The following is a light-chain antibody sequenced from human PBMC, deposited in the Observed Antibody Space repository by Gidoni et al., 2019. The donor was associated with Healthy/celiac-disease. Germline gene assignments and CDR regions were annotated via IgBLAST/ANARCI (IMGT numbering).Light chain of an antibody. J-gene: IGLJ2*01. Sequence: SYVLTQPPSVPVAPGKTARLTCGGNNIGSKSVHWYQQKPGQAPVLVIYYDSDRPSGIPERFSGSNSGNTATLTISRVEAGDEADYYCQVWDSSSDHPVVFGGGTKLTVL. CDR2: YDS. CDR1: NIGSKS. V-gene: IGLV3-21*04. CDR3: QVWDSSSDHPVV.